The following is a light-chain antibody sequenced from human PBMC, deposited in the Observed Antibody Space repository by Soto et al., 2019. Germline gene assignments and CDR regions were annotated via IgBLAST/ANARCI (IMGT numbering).Light chain of an antibody. V-gene: IGKV1-5*03. J-gene: IGKJ1*01. CDR1: QTISSW. CDR2: KAS. Sequence: DIQMPQSPSTLSGSVGDRVTITCRASQTISSWLAWYQQTPGKAPKLLIYKASTLKSGVPSRFSGSGSGTEFTLTISSLQPDDFASYYCQHYNSYSEAFGQGTKVDIK. CDR3: QHYNSYSEA.